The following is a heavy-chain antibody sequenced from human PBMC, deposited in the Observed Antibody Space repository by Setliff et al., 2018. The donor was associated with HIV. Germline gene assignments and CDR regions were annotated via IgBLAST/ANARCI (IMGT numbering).Heavy chain of an antibody. D-gene: IGHD5-18*01. CDR3: ARDQGYKYGDVFDI. CDR2: IDNDGRDT. J-gene: IGHJ3*02. V-gene: IGHV3-74*01. Sequence: GGSLRLSCAGSGFTFRDYWMHWVRQTPGKGLVWVARIDNDGRDTDYADFVGGRFTIPRDNTKNTLFLHMKSLRAEDMAVYYCARDQGYKYGDVFDIWGRGTKVTVSS. CDR1: GFTFRDYW.